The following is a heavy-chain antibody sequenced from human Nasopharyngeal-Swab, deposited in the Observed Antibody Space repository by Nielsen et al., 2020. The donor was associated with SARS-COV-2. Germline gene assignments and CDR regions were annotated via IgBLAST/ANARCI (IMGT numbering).Heavy chain of an antibody. J-gene: IGHJ5*02. V-gene: IGHV4-39*07. Sequence: SCTVSGGSISSSRYYWGWIRQPPGKGLEWIGSIYYSGSTYYNPSLKSRVTISVDTSKNQFSLKLSSVTAADTAVYYCARDWGGGSRNWFDPWGQGTLVTVSS. CDR2: IYYSGST. D-gene: IGHD2-15*01. CDR1: GGSISSSRYY. CDR3: ARDWGGGSRNWFDP.